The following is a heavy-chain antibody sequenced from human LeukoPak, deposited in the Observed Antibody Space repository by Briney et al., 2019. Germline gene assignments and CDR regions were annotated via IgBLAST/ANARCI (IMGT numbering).Heavy chain of an antibody. D-gene: IGHD3-10*02. V-gene: IGHV3-23*01. CDR2: ISGSGGST. J-gene: IGHJ6*04. CDR3: AELGITMIGGV. CDR1: GFTFRTYG. Sequence: GGSLRLSCAASGFTFRTYGMSWVRQAPGKGLEWVSAISGSGGSTYYADSVKGRFTISRDNAKNTLYLQMNSLRAEDTAVYYCAELGITMIGGVWGKGTTVTISS.